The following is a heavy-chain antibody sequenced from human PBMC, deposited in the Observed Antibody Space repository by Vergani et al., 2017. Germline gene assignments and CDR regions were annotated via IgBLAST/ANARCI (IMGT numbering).Heavy chain of an antibody. V-gene: IGHV4-34*01. J-gene: IGHJ6*02. CDR3: AKVVDYYDSSGYYYYYYGMDV. Sequence: QVQLQQWGAGLLKPSETLSLTCAVYGRSFSGYYWSWIRQPPGKGLEWIGEINHSGSTNYNPSLKSRVTISVDTSKNQFSLKLSSVTAADTAVYYCAKVVDYYDSSGYYYYYYGMDVWGQGTTVTVSS. D-gene: IGHD3-22*01. CDR1: GRSFSGYY. CDR2: INHSGST.